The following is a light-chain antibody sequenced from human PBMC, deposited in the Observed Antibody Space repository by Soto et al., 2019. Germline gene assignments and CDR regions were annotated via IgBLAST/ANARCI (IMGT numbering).Light chain of an antibody. Sequence: PANLSVSPGERATLSCRASQSVSSNLAWYQQKPGQGPRLLIYGASTRATSIPARFSGSGSGTEFTLTINSLQSEDFAVYYCQQYNKLPPYTFGQGTKLEIK. V-gene: IGKV3-15*01. CDR2: GAS. CDR3: QQYNKLPPYT. J-gene: IGKJ2*01. CDR1: QSVSSN.